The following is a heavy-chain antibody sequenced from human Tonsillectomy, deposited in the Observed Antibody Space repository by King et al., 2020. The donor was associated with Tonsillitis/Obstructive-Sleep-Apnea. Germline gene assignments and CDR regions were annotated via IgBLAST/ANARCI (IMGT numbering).Heavy chain of an antibody. Sequence: DVQLVESGGDLVQPGGSLRLSCAASGFTFSSYWLNWVRQVPGKGLVWVSRIVSDGGSTSHADSLKGRFTISRDNAKNTLYLQMNSLRADDTAVYYCARGSSTWSDYWGQGTLVTVSS. V-gene: IGHV3-74*01. CDR2: IVSDGGST. D-gene: IGHD6-13*01. CDR3: ARGSSTWSDY. J-gene: IGHJ4*02. CDR1: GFTFSSYW.